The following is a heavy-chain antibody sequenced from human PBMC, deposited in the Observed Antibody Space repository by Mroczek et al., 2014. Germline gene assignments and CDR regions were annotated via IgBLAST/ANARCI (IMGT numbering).Heavy chain of an antibody. J-gene: IGHJ2*01. CDR2: IYPGDSDT. CDR3: ARPFPGGSGTMIVVGYPNYWYFDL. D-gene: IGHD3-22*01. CDR1: GYSFTSYW. Sequence: EVQLVETGAEVKKPGESLKISCKGSGYSFTSYWIGWVRQMPGKGLEWMGIIYPGDSDTRYSPSFQGQVTISADKSISTAYLQWSSLKASDTAMYYCARPFPGGSGTMIVVGYPNYWYFDLVGPWPPWS. V-gene: IGHV5-51*03.